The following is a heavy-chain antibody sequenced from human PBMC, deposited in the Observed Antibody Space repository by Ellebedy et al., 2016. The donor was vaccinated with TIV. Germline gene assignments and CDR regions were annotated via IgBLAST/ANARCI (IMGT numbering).Heavy chain of an antibody. CDR2: ISYSGVGT. D-gene: IGHD2-21*02. Sequence: GGSLRLSXAASGFTFSSYAMSWVRQAPGKGLEWVSAISYSGVGTHYADSVKGRFTISRDNSKNTLYLQMNSLRAEDTAVYYCARDRHLVVTAILDYWGQGTLVTVSS. CDR3: ARDRHLVVTAILDY. V-gene: IGHV3-23*01. CDR1: GFTFSSYA. J-gene: IGHJ4*02.